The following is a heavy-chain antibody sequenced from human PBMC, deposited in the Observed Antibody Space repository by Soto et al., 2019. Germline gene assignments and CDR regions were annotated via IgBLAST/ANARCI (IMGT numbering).Heavy chain of an antibody. CDR3: ASSWQQNGMDV. J-gene: IGHJ6*02. Sequence: LRLSCVASGFTFSSYWMHWVRQAPGKGLVWVSRINSDGSSTSYADSVKGRFTISRDNAKNTLYLQMNSLRAEDTAVYYCASSWQQNGMDVWGQGTTVTVSS. V-gene: IGHV3-74*01. D-gene: IGHD6-13*01. CDR2: INSDGSST. CDR1: GFTFSSYW.